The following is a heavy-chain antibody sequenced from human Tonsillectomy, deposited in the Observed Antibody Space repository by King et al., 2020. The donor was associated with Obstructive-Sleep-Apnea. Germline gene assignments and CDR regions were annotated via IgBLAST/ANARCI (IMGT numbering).Heavy chain of an antibody. Sequence: QLQESGPGLVKPSETLSLTCIVSGYSISSGYYWGWIRQPPGKGLEWIGTIYHSGSTYYNPSLKSRVTISVETSKNKFSLKLSSVTAADTAVCYCASVISMVRGVIRDDAFDIWGQGTMVTVSS. V-gene: IGHV4-38-2*02. J-gene: IGHJ3*02. CDR1: GYSISSGYY. D-gene: IGHD3-10*01. CDR2: IYHSGST. CDR3: ASVISMVRGVIRDDAFDI.